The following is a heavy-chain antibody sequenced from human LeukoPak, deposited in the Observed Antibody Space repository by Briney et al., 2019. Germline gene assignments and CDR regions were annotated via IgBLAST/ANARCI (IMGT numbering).Heavy chain of an antibody. J-gene: IGHJ5*02. Sequence: GGSLRLSCAASGFTFSSSAMSWVRQAPGKGLEWVSSVRSSGGSTYYADSVKGRFTVSRDNSKNTLYLQMSSLRAEDTAVYYCAKVTVGTTSRLDTWGQGTLVTVSS. CDR2: VRSSGGST. D-gene: IGHD1-26*01. CDR3: AKVTVGTTSRLDT. V-gene: IGHV3-23*01. CDR1: GFTFSSSA.